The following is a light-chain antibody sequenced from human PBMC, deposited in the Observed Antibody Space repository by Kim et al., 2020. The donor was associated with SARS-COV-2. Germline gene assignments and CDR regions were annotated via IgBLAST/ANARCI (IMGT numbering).Light chain of an antibody. CDR3: QSYGSSTWV. V-gene: IGLV6-57*01. CDR1: SGSIASND. Sequence: GETVTISCTRSSGSIASNDVQWYQQRPGSSPTAVIYDNDQRPSGVPDRFSGSIDSSSDSASLTISGLKPEDEADYYCQSYGSSTWVFGGGTKLTVL. J-gene: IGLJ3*02. CDR2: DND.